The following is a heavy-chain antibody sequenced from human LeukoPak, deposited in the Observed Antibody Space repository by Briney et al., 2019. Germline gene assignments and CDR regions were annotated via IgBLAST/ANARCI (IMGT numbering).Heavy chain of an antibody. D-gene: IGHD3-3*01. CDR3: AREFKVDTGYDFWAPLYDY. CDR1: GGTFSSYA. Sequence: SVKVSCKASGGTFSSYAISWVRQAPGQGLEWMGRIIPIFGTANYAQKFQGRVTITTDESTSTAYMELSSLRSEDTAVHYCAREFKVDTGYDFWAPLYDYWGQGTLVTVSS. J-gene: IGHJ4*02. CDR2: IIPIFGTA. V-gene: IGHV1-69*05.